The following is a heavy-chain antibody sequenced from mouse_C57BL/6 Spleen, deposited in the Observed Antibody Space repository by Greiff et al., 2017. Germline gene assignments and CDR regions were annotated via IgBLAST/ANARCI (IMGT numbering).Heavy chain of an antibody. Sequence: QVQLQQSGAELMKPGASVKLSCKATGYTFTGYWIEWVKQRPGHGLEWIGEILPGSGSTNYIEKFKGKATFTADTSSNTAYMQLSSLTTEDSAIYYCARGGTTAGFAYWGQGTLVTVSA. D-gene: IGHD1-2*01. CDR3: ARGGTTAGFAY. CDR2: ILPGSGST. V-gene: IGHV1-9*01. J-gene: IGHJ3*01. CDR1: GYTFTGYW.